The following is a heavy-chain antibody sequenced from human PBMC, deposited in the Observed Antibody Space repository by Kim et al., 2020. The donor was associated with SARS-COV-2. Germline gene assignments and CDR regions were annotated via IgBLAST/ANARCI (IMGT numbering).Heavy chain of an antibody. J-gene: IGHJ3*02. V-gene: IGHV3-48*02. Sequence: GGSLRLSCATSTFTFSAYDMNWVRQAPGKGLEWLSFITKTSTTIYYADSVRGRFTISRDNAKNSLYLRMNSLRDEDTAVYYCVRDRMGGAFDIWGQGTMVTVSS. CDR3: VRDRMGGAFDI. CDR1: TFTFSAYD. CDR2: ITKTSTTI. D-gene: IGHD3-16*01.